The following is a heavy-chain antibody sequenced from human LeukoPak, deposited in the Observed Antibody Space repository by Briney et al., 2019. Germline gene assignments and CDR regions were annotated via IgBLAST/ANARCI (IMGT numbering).Heavy chain of an antibody. CDR2: IIPIFGTA. D-gene: IGHD6-13*01. CDR1: GYTFTSYG. J-gene: IGHJ5*02. CDR3: ARGGDSSSWYTGGNWFDP. V-gene: IGHV1-69*05. Sequence: GASVKVSRKASGYTFTSYGISWVRQAPGQGLEWMGGIIPIFGTANYAQKFQGRVTITTDESTSTAYMELSSLRSEDTAVYYCARGGDSSSWYTGGNWFDPWGQGTLVTVSS.